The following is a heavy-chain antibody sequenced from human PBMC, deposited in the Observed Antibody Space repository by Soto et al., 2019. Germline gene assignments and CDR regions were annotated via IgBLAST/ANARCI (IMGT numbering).Heavy chain of an antibody. D-gene: IGHD3-10*01. CDR3: ARVGGYGMDV. CDR1: GYSISSGYY. CDR2: IYHSGST. J-gene: IGHJ6*02. Sequence: KPSETLSLTCAVSGYSISSGYYWGWIRQPPGKGLEWIGSIYHSGSTYYNPSLKSRVTISADTSKNQFSLKLSSVTAADTAVYYCARVGGYGMDVWGQGTTVTVSS. V-gene: IGHV4-38-2*01.